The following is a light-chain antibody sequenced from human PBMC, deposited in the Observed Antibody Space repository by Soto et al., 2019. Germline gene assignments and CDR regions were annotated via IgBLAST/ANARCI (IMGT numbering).Light chain of an antibody. CDR1: SSNIGAGHV. J-gene: IGLJ2*01. CDR3: QSYDNGLSASV. Sequence: QSVLTQPXSVSXAPGQXVTISCTGSSSNIGAGHVVHWYQQFPGRAPNLLIYGSSNRPSGVPDRFSGSKSGTSASLAITGLQAEDEADYYCQSYDNGLSASVFGGGTKLTVL. V-gene: IGLV1-40*01. CDR2: GSS.